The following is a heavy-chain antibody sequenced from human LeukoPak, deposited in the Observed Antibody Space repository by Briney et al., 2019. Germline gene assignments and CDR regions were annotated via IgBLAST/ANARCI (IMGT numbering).Heavy chain of an antibody. V-gene: IGHV4-59*01. CDR1: GGSISNYY. J-gene: IGHJ3*02. D-gene: IGHD3-10*01. CDR2: IYYSEYT. Sequence: SETLSLTCTVSGGSISNYYWSWIRRPPGKGLEWIGYIYYSEYTNYNPSLKSRVTISVDTSKNQFSLKLSSVTAADTAVYYCARNDASGSYYNVAFDIWGQGTMVTVSS. CDR3: ARNDASGSYYNVAFDI.